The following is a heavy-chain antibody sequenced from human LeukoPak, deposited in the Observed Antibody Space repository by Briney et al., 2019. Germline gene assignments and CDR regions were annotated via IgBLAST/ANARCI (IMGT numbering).Heavy chain of an antibody. CDR1: GFTFSSYA. Sequence: GALRLSCAASGFTFSSYAMHWVRQAPGKGLEWVAVISYDGSNKYYADSVKGRFTISRDNSKNTLYLQMNSLRAEDTAVYYCARDASYEGDWLAYYFDYWGQGTLVTVSS. D-gene: IGHD3-9*01. V-gene: IGHV3-30-3*01. CDR3: ARDASYEGDWLAYYFDY. J-gene: IGHJ4*02. CDR2: ISYDGSNK.